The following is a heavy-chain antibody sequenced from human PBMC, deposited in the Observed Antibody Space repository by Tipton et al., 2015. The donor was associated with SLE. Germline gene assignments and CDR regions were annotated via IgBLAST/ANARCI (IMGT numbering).Heavy chain of an antibody. V-gene: IGHV3-7*01. J-gene: IGHJ3*02. Sequence: SLRLSCSASGFTFTTYWMSWVRQAPGKGLEWVANIKQDGSEKYYVDSVKGRFTISRDNTKNSLYLQMHSLRVEDTAVYYCARSVWGDAFDIWGQGTMVTVSS. CDR1: GFTFTTYW. D-gene: IGHD5/OR15-5a*01. CDR2: IKQDGSEK. CDR3: ARSVWGDAFDI.